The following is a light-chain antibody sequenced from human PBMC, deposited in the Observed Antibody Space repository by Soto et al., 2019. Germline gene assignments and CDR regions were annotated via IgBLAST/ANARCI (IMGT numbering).Light chain of an antibody. J-gene: IGLJ3*02. V-gene: IGLV1-40*01. CDR1: SSNIGAGYG. CDR2: GNS. CDR3: QSYDSSLSGWV. Sequence: QSVLTQPPSVSGAPGQRVTTSCTGSSSNIGAGYGVHWYQQLPGTAPKLLIYGNSNRPSGVPDRFSGSKSGTSASLAITGLQAEDEADYYCQSYDSSLSGWVFGGGTQLTVL.